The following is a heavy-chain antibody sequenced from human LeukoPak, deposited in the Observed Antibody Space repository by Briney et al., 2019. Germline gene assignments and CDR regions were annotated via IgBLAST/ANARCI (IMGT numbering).Heavy chain of an antibody. CDR3: ATNPGYNNG. CDR1: GXTFSSYW. D-gene: IGHD1-14*01. J-gene: IGHJ4*02. V-gene: IGHV3-7*05. CDR2: IKPDGSET. Sequence: GGSLRLSCAASGXTFSSYWMSWVRQAPGKGLEWVASIKPDGSETYYVDSVKGRFTISRDNAENSLYLQMNSLRAEDTAVFYCATNPGYNNGWGQGTLVTVSS.